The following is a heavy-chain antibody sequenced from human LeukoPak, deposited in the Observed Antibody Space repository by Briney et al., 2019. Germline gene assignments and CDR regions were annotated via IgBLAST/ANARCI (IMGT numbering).Heavy chain of an antibody. V-gene: IGHV4-59*12. D-gene: IGHD5-18*01. Sequence: PSETLSLXCTVSGGSISSYYWSWIRQPPGKGLECIGYIYYSGSTNYNPSLKSRVTISVDTSKNQFSLKLSSVTAADTAVYYCARGQTAMVRGLSAFDIWGQGTMVTVSS. CDR2: IYYSGST. J-gene: IGHJ3*02. CDR1: GGSISSYY. CDR3: ARGQTAMVRGLSAFDI.